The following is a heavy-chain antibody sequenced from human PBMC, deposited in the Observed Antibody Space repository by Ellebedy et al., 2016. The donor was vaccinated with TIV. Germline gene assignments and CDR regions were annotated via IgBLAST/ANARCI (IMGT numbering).Heavy chain of an antibody. D-gene: IGHD3-10*01. Sequence: ASVKVSCKASGYTFTSYDINWMRQATGQGLEWMGWLNPNSGNTGYAQKFQGRVTMTRNTSINTADMELSSLRSEDTAVYYCARGFDGSGSYYYYGMDVWGQGTTVTVS. V-gene: IGHV1-8*01. CDR2: LNPNSGNT. CDR3: ARGFDGSGSYYYYGMDV. CDR1: GYTFTSYD. J-gene: IGHJ6*02.